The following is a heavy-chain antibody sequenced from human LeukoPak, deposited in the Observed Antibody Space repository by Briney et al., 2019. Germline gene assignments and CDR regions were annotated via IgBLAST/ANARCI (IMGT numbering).Heavy chain of an antibody. CDR3: ATDLRFSPEVESAFDI. CDR2: INPSGGST. J-gene: IGHJ3*02. D-gene: IGHD5-12*01. CDR1: GYTFTSYY. Sequence: ASVKVSCKASGYTFTSYYMHWVRQAPRQGLEWMGIINPSGGSTSYAQKFQGRVTMTEDTSTDTAYMELSSLGSEDTAVYYCATDLRFSPEVESAFDIWGQGTMVTVSS. V-gene: IGHV1-46*01.